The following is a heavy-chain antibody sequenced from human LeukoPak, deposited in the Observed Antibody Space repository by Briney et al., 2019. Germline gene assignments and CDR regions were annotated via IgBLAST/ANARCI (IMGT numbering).Heavy chain of an antibody. CDR3: AKDISSGYYYLDY. D-gene: IGHD3-22*01. J-gene: IGHJ4*02. Sequence: GGSLRLSCAASGFTFDDYAMHWVRQAPGKGLEWVSLISWDGGSTYYADSVKGRFTISRDNSKNSLYLQMNSLRAEDTALYYCAKDISSGYYYLDYWGQGSLFPVSS. CDR2: ISWDGGST. V-gene: IGHV3-43D*04. CDR1: GFTFDDYA.